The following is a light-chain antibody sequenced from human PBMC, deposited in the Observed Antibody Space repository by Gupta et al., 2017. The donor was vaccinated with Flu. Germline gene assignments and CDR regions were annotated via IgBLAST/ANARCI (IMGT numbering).Light chain of an antibody. CDR1: SSNIGAGYV. CDR2: GND. CDR3: QSYDSNPSGSNYV. J-gene: IGLJ1*01. Sequence: QSVLTQPPSVSGAPGQKITISCAGSSSNIGAGYVVHWYQQVQGTAPKLLVYGNDNRPSGVPDRFSGSKSGTSASLAITGLQAEDEADYYCQSYDSNPSGSNYVFGAGTKVTVI. V-gene: IGLV1-40*01.